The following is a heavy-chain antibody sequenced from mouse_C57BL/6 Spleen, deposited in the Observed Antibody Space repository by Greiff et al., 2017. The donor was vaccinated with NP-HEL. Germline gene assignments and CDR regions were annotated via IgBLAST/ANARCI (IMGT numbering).Heavy chain of an antibody. J-gene: IGHJ2*01. Sequence: VQLQQSGAELVRPGASVKLSCKASGYTFTDYYINWVKQRPGQGLEWIARIYPGSGNTYYNEKFKGKATLTAEKSSSTAYMQLSSLTSEDSAVYFCARRGAQATLGLDYWGQGTTLTVSS. V-gene: IGHV1-76*01. CDR3: ARRGAQATLGLDY. CDR2: IYPGSGNT. D-gene: IGHD3-2*02. CDR1: GYTFTDYY.